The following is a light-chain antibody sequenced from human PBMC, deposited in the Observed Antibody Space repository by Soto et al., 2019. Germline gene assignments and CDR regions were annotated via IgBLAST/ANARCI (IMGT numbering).Light chain of an antibody. V-gene: IGLV2-14*01. J-gene: IGLJ3*02. CDR3: STYPSTKWV. CDR1: SSDIGNY. Sequence: QSALTQPASVSGSPGQSITISCTGISSDIGNYVSWYQHHPGKAPKLMIYEVNNRPSGVSNRFSGSKSGNTASLTISGLQAEDEADYYCSTYPSTKWVFGGGTQLTVL. CDR2: EVN.